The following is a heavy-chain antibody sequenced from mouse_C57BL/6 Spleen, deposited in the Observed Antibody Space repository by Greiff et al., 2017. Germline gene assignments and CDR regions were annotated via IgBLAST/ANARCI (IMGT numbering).Heavy chain of an antibody. Sequence: VQLQQPGTELVKPGASVKLSCKASGYTFTSYWMHWVQQRPGQGLEWIGNINPSNGGTNYNEKVKSKATLTVDKSSSTGYMQLSSPTSEDSAVYYCARGYYGSYYYAMDYWGQGTSVTVSS. V-gene: IGHV1-53*01. D-gene: IGHD1-1*01. CDR3: ARGYYGSYYYAMDY. CDR2: INPSNGGT. J-gene: IGHJ4*01. CDR1: GYTFTSYW.